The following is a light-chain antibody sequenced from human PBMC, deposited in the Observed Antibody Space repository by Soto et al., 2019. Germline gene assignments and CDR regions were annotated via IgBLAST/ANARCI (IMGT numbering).Light chain of an antibody. CDR2: DAS. CDR1: QSISSY. J-gene: IGKJ3*01. Sequence: EILLTQSPATLSLSPGERATLSCRASQSISSYLAWYQQKPGQAPRLLIYDASTRATGIPARFSGSGSGTDFTLTISSLAPEDFAVYYCQQGNNWPIFTFGPGTKVDIK. V-gene: IGKV3-11*01. CDR3: QQGNNWPIFT.